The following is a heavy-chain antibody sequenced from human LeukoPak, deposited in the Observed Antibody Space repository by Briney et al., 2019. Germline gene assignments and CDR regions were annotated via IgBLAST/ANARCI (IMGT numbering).Heavy chain of an antibody. D-gene: IGHD5-12*01. J-gene: IGHJ4*02. CDR3: ARVKVKGVATIGGFDY. Sequence: ASVKVSCKASGYTFTSYGISWVRQAPGQGLEWMGWISAYNGNTNYAQKLQGRVTMTTDTSTSTAYMELRSLRSDDTAVYYCARVKVKGVATIGGFDYWGQGTLVTVSS. V-gene: IGHV1-18*01. CDR1: GYTFTSYG. CDR2: ISAYNGNT.